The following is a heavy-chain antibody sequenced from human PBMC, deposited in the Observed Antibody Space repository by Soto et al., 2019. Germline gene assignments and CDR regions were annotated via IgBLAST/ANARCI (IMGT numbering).Heavy chain of an antibody. V-gene: IGHV4-59*01. CDR3: ARGHSGSYRTGEGYYYGMDV. CDR1: GGSISSYY. D-gene: IGHD1-26*01. CDR2: IYYSGST. Sequence: QVQLQESGPELVKPSETLSLTCTVSGGSISSYYWSWIRQPPGKGLEWIGYIYYSGSTNYNPSLKSRVTISVDTSKNQFSLKLSSVTAADTAVYYCARGHSGSYRTGEGYYYGMDVWGQGTTVTVSS. J-gene: IGHJ6*02.